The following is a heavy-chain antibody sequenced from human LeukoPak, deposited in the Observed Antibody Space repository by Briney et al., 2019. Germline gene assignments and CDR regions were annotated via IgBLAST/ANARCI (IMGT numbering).Heavy chain of an antibody. CDR2: ISGSGGST. CDR1: GFTFSCYA. Sequence: PGGSLRLSCAASGFTFSCYAMSWVRQAPGKGLEWVSAISGSGGSTYYADSGKGRFTLASDNSKKTLYLQMNSLRAEDTAVYYCAKSGWSEDYYYYGMDVWGQGTTVTVSS. CDR3: AKSGWSEDYYYYGMDV. D-gene: IGHD6-13*01. V-gene: IGHV3-23*01. J-gene: IGHJ6*02.